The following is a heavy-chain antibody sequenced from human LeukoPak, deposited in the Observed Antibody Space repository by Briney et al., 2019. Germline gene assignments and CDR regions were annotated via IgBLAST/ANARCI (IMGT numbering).Heavy chain of an antibody. CDR3: ASSDSSGYLI. J-gene: IGHJ4*02. CDR2: INPNSGGT. Sequence: GASVKVSCKASGYTFTGYYMHWGRQAPGQGLEWMGWINPNSGGTNYAQKFQGRVNMTRDTSISTAYMELSRLRSDDTAVYYCASSDSSGYLIWGQGTLVTVSS. CDR1: GYTFTGYY. V-gene: IGHV1-2*02. D-gene: IGHD3-22*01.